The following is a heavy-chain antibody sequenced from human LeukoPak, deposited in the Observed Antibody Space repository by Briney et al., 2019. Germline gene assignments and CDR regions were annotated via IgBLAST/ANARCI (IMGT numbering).Heavy chain of an antibody. CDR3: ATEGPNYYMDV. CDR2: IIPMFGAA. CDR1: GGTFSKFG. V-gene: IGHV1-69*05. J-gene: IGHJ6*03. Sequence: ASVKVSCKASGGTFSKFGISWVRQAPGEGLEWMGGIIPMFGAANYAQKFQGRVTITTDESTTTAHMELISLTSDDAAVYFCATEGPNYYMDVWGKGTTVTVSS.